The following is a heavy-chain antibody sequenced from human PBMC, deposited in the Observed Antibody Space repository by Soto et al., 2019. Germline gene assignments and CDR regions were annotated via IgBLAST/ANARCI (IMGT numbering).Heavy chain of an antibody. CDR1: GFTVGDSY. D-gene: IGHD3-10*01. Sequence: PGGSLRLSCAASGFTVGDSYLNWVRQAPGKGLEWVSVIYRSGSTYYADSVKGRFSTSRDTSKNTLYLQMNSLRADDTAVYYCARGFQNSFGYWGLGTLVTVSS. V-gene: IGHV3-53*01. CDR3: ARGFQNSFGY. CDR2: IYRSGST. J-gene: IGHJ4*02.